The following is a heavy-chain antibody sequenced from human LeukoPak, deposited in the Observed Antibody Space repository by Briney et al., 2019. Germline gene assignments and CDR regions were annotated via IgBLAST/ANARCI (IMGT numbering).Heavy chain of an antibody. D-gene: IGHD3-22*01. Sequence: SETLSLTCAVSGVSISSSNWWSWVRQPPGKGLEWIGEIYHSGSTNYNPSLKSRVTISVDKSKNQFSLNLSSVTAADTAVYYCASKRFGYDSSGYYKQDDAFDIWGQGTMVTVSS. CDR2: IYHSGST. V-gene: IGHV4-4*02. J-gene: IGHJ3*02. CDR1: GVSISSSNW. CDR3: ASKRFGYDSSGYYKQDDAFDI.